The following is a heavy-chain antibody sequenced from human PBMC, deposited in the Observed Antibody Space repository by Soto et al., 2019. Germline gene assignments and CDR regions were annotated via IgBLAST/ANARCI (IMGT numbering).Heavy chain of an antibody. CDR1: GFTFSSYS. CDR3: ARDRERIAAAGTPLDY. D-gene: IGHD6-13*01. V-gene: IGHV3-21*01. Sequence: AGSLRPSRATPGFTFSSYSMNSARQPPGNGLEWVSSISSSSSYIYYADSVKGRFTISRDNAKNSLYLQMNSLRAEDTAVYYCARDRERIAAAGTPLDYWGQGTLVTVSS. CDR2: ISSSSSYI. J-gene: IGHJ4*02.